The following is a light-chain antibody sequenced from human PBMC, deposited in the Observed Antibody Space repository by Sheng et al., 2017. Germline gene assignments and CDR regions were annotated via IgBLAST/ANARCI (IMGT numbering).Light chain of an antibody. CDR1: QSVSSN. J-gene: IGKJ4*01. Sequence: EIVMTQSPATLSVSPGERATLSCRASQSVSSNLAWYQQKPGQSPRLLINGASSRATGIPDRFSGSGSGTDFTLTIRRLEPEDFAVYYCQQRSNWPLTFGGGTKVEI. CDR2: GAS. V-gene: IGKV3D-15*01. CDR3: QQRSNWPLT.